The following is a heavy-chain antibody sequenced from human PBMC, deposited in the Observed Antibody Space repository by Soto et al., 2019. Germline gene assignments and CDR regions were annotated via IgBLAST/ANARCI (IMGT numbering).Heavy chain of an antibody. CDR1: GFTFSSYA. V-gene: IGHV3-30-3*01. J-gene: IGHJ4*02. CDR2: ISYDGSNK. CDR3: AREAYSH. Sequence: PGGSLRLSCATSGFTFSSYAMHWVRQAPGKGLEWVAVISYDGSNKYYADSVKGRFTISRDISRTTLYLQMNSLRAEDTAVYYCAREAYSHWGQGTLVTVSS. D-gene: IGHD6-13*01.